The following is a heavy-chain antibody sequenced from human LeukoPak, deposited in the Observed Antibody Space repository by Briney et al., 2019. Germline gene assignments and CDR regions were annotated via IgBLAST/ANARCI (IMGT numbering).Heavy chain of an antibody. CDR3: ARHLGSSSWYTTLYYFDY. CDR1: GGSISSSSYY. J-gene: IGHJ4*02. Sequence: PSETLSLTCTVSGGSISSSSYYWGWIRQPPGKGLEWIGSIYYSGSTYYNPSLKSRVTISVDTSKNQFSLKLSSVTAADTAVYYCARHLGSSSWYTTLYYFDYWGQGTLVTVSS. CDR2: IYYSGST. D-gene: IGHD6-13*01. V-gene: IGHV4-39*01.